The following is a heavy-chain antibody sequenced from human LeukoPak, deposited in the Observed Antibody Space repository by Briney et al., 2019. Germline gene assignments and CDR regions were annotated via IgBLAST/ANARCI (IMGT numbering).Heavy chain of an antibody. CDR3: ASRYSSSWGTDWFDP. CDR2: ISSSGSTI. V-gene: IGHV3-48*03. J-gene: IGHJ5*02. CDR1: GFTFSSYE. Sequence: GGSLRLSCAASGFTFSSYEMNWVRQAPGKGLEWVSYISSSGSTIDYEDSVKGRFTISRDNAKNSLYLQMNSLRAEDTAVYYCASRYSSSWGTDWFDPWGQGTLVTVSS. D-gene: IGHD6-13*01.